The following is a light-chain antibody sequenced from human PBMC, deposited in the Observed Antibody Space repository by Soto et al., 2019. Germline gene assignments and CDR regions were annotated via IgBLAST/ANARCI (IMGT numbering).Light chain of an antibody. Sequence: IKMTKSPSTLSASVGDRVTITCRASQSISSWLAWYQQKPGKAPKLLIYRASSLETGVPSRFSGSGSGTEFTLTISSLQPDDFATYYCQQYNSYSRTFGPGTKVDI. CDR1: QSISSW. J-gene: IGKJ1*01. CDR3: QQYNSYSRT. CDR2: RAS. V-gene: IGKV1-5*03.